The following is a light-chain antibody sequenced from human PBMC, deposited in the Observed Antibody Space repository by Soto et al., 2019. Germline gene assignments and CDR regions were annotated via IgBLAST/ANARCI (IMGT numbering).Light chain of an antibody. CDR1: TSNIGSNP. Sequence: QSVLTQPPSASGTPGQRVTISCSGSTSNIGSNPVNWYQQLPGTAPKLLIFSNNQRPSGVPDRFSGSKSGTSASLAISGLQSEDEADYYCAAWDASLNGYVFGTGTKLTVL. J-gene: IGLJ1*01. CDR2: SNN. V-gene: IGLV1-44*01. CDR3: AAWDASLNGYV.